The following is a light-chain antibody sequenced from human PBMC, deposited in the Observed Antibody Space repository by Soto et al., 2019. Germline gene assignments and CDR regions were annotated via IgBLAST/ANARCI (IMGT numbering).Light chain of an antibody. J-gene: IGKJ1*01. V-gene: IGKV1-5*01. CDR2: GAS. CDR1: QSIRNW. Sequence: DIQMTQSPSTLSASVGDRVTITCRASQSIRNWLAWYQDKPGKAPKLLIYGASSLESGVPSMFSGSGSGTEFTLTIGGLPPDDFATYYCQHYNAFPWPFGQGTKVEIK. CDR3: QHYNAFPWP.